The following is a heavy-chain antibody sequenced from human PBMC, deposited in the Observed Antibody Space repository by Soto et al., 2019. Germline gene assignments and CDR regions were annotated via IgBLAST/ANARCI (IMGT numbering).Heavy chain of an antibody. CDR1: GFTFDDYA. V-gene: IGHV3-9*01. J-gene: IGHJ4*02. CDR3: PKDNGGYYESSGNFEY. D-gene: IGHD3-22*01. Sequence: GGSLRLSCAASGFTFDDYAMHWVRQAPGKGLAWVSGISWNGGGVGYGDSVKGRFTISRDNAKNSLYLQMNSLRAEDTAIYYCPKDNGGYYESSGNFEYLGQRTLVTVSS. CDR2: ISWNGGGV.